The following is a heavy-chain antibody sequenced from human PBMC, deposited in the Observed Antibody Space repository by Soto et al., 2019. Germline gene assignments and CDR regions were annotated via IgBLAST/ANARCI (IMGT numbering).Heavy chain of an antibody. Sequence: QVQLVESGGGLVKPGGSLRLSCAASGFTFSDYYMSWVRQAPGKGLEWVSYISSSSNTRSYADSVKGRFTISRDDAKNPLKLQMNGVEAEDSAVYYWVRDVTAWGPGTLVTVSS. D-gene: IGHD3-16*01. V-gene: IGHV3-11*01. CDR2: ISSSSNTR. CDR3: VRDVTA. CDR1: GFTFSDYY. J-gene: IGHJ5*02.